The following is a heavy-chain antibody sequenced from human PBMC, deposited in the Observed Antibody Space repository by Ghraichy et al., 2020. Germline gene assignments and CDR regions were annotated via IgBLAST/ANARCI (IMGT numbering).Heavy chain of an antibody. D-gene: IGHD2-15*01. CDR3: AKAGGYCSGGSCYAYYYYGMDV. J-gene: IGHJ6*02. V-gene: IGHV3-23*01. CDR2: ISGSGGST. Sequence: GESLNISCAASGFTFSSYAMSWVRQAPGKGLEWVSAISGSGGSTYYADSVKGRFTISRDNSKNTLYLQMNSLRAEDTAVYYCAKAGGYCSGGSCYAYYYYGMDVWGQGTTVTVSS. CDR1: GFTFSSYA.